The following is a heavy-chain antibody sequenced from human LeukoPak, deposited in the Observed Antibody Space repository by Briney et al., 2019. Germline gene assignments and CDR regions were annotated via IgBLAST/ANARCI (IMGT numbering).Heavy chain of an antibody. V-gene: IGHV3-30*02. D-gene: IGHD3-16*01. CDR2: IHNDGTQG. CDR3: AKEGDEFRGYLDV. Sequence: PGGSLRLSCAASGFTFSRLGMQWVRQAPGKGLEGVAVIHNDGTQGQYADSVKGRFTISKDNSQNTLYLQMYNLRDDETAVYYCAKEGDEFRGYLDVWGKGTTVTVSS. CDR1: GFTFSRLG. J-gene: IGHJ6*03.